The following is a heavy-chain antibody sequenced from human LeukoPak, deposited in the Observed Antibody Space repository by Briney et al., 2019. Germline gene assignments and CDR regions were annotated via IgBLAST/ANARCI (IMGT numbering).Heavy chain of an antibody. Sequence: GGSLRLSCAASGFTFSSYAMSWVRQAPGKGLEWVSAISGSGGSTYYADSVKGRFTISRDNAKNTLYLQMNSLRAEDTAVYYCARARGLGYGDYVRWFDPWGQGTLVTVSS. CDR2: ISGSGGST. CDR3: ARARGLGYGDYVRWFDP. D-gene: IGHD4-17*01. J-gene: IGHJ5*02. V-gene: IGHV3-23*01. CDR1: GFTFSSYA.